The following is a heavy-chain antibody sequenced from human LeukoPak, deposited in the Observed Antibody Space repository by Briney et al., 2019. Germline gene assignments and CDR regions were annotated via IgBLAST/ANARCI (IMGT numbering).Heavy chain of an antibody. Sequence: PSETLSLTCTVSGGPISSSSYYWGWIRQPPGKGLEWIVSIYYSGSTYSNPSLKSRVTISVDTSKNQFSLELRSVTAADTAVYYCVRVGSGPNFDYWGQGTLVTVSS. J-gene: IGHJ4*02. CDR3: VRVGSGPNFDY. D-gene: IGHD2-15*01. CDR1: GGPISSSSYY. CDR2: IYYSGST. V-gene: IGHV4-39*01.